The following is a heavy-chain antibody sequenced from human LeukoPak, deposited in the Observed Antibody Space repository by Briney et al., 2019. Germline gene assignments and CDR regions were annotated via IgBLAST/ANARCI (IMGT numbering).Heavy chain of an antibody. CDR2: XXGSGXSX. CDR3: XRXXXPSXXXSSFRSPPVHESGKAFDI. D-gene: IGHD6-13*01. J-gene: IGHJ3*02. Sequence: GGSLRLSCAASGFTFSSYAMSWVRQAPGKGLEWVSAXXGSGXSXYXXDSVKGRFTISRDNSKNTLYLQMNSLRSEDTAVYYCXRXXXPSXXXSSFRSPPVHESGKAFDIWGQGTMVTVSS. V-gene: IGHV3-23*01. CDR1: GFTFSSYA.